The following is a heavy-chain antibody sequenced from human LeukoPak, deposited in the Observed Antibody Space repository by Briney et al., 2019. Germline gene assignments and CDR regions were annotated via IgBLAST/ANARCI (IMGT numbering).Heavy chain of an antibody. J-gene: IGHJ2*01. Sequence: SETLSLTCAVSGYSISNGYYWGWLRQPPGKGLEGIGSVYHSGNMHYNPSLKSRVTISVDTSKNQFSLSLSSVTAADTALYHCARGKTGEAAPGYFDLWGRGTRVTVSS. CDR1: GYSISNGYY. CDR2: VYHSGNM. V-gene: IGHV4-38-2*01. CDR3: ARGKTGEAAPGYFDL. D-gene: IGHD2-15*01.